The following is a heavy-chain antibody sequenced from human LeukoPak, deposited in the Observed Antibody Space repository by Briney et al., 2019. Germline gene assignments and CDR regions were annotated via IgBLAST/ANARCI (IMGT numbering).Heavy chain of an antibody. J-gene: IGHJ3*02. V-gene: IGHV4-61*02. CDR1: GGSISSGSYY. D-gene: IGHD3-9*01. Sequence: SETLSLTCTVSGGSISSGSYYWSWIRQPAGKGLEWIGRIYTSGSTDYNPSLKSRVTISLDTSKNQFSLKLSSVTAADTAVYYCARAGFLTGYYGGIDAFDIWGQGTMVTVSS. CDR3: ARAGFLTGYYGGIDAFDI. CDR2: IYTSGST.